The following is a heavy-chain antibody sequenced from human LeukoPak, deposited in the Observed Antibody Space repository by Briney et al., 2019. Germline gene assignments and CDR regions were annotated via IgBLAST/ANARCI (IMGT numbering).Heavy chain of an antibody. V-gene: IGHV4-31*03. CDR2: IYYSGST. CDR1: GGSISSGGYY. Sequence: PSETLSLTCTVSGGSISSGGYYWSWIRQHPGKGLEWIGYIYYSGSTYYNPSLKSRVTISVDTSKNQFSLKLSSVTAADTAVYYCARAGGFFSPFGYWGQGTLVTVSS. J-gene: IGHJ4*02. D-gene: IGHD3-16*01. CDR3: ARAGGFFSPFGY.